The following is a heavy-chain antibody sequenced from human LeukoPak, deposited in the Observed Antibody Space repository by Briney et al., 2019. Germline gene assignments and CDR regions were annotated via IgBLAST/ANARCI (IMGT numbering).Heavy chain of an antibody. Sequence: GGSLRLSCAASGFTVSSNYMTWVRQAPGKGLEWVSVIYIAGGTYYADSVKGRFTISRDNAKNSLYLQMNSLRAEDTAVYYCAREDTAMVFDYWGQGTLVTVSS. J-gene: IGHJ4*02. V-gene: IGHV3-66*01. CDR1: GFTVSSNY. CDR3: AREDTAMVFDY. D-gene: IGHD5-18*01. CDR2: IYIAGGT.